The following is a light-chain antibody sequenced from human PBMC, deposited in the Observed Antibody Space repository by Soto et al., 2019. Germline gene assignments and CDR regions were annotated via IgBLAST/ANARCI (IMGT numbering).Light chain of an antibody. Sequence: LTQPASMSGSPGQSITISCTGTSSVVGAYDYVSWYQQHPDKAPKLMIYEVSNRPSGVSNRFSGSKSVNTATLTISGLQAEDEADYYCSSYTSSSTRVFGTGTKVTVL. CDR3: SSYTSSSTRV. CDR2: EVS. J-gene: IGLJ1*01. CDR1: SSVVGAYDY. V-gene: IGLV2-14*03.